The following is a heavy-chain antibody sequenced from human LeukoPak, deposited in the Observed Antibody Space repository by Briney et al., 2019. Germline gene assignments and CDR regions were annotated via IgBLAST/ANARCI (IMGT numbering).Heavy chain of an antibody. CDR3: ARGYGDWFDP. J-gene: IGHJ5*02. V-gene: IGHV3-74*01. Sequence: PGGPLRLSCAASGFTFSSYWMHWVRQAPGKGLVWVSRINSDESRTAYADSVKGRFSISRDNAKNTLYLQMNGLRAEDTAVYYCARGYGDWFDPWGQGTLVTVSS. CDR1: GFTFSSYW. CDR2: INSDESRT. D-gene: IGHD3-10*01.